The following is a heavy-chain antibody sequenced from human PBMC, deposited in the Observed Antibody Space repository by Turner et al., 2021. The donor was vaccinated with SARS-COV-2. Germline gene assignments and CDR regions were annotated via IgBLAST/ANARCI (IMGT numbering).Heavy chain of an antibody. Sequence: QVQLVQYGAEVKKPGASVKVSCKASGYTFTSYDINWVRQATGQGLEWMGWMNPDSGNTAYAQKFQGRVTITRNTSISTAYMELSSLRSEDTAVYYCARGGYCSSTSCSPYWYFDLWGRGTLVTVSS. CDR2: MNPDSGNT. J-gene: IGHJ2*01. V-gene: IGHV1-8*03. CDR1: GYTFTSYD. D-gene: IGHD2-2*01. CDR3: ARGGYCSSTSCSPYWYFDL.